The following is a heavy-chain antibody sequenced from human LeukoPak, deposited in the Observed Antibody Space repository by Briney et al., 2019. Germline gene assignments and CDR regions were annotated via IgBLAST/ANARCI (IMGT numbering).Heavy chain of an antibody. CDR2: TYFTGST. D-gene: IGHD2-2*01. CDR1: RGSISSGGHY. J-gene: IGHJ4*02. Sequence: SETLSLTCNVSRGSISSGGHYWSWIRQRPGKGLEWMGYTYFTGSTYYNPSLQSRLIISADTSMTQFSLRLRSVTAADTAVYYCARTPPQAVPFDYWGQGTLVTVSS. V-gene: IGHV4-31*03. CDR3: ARTPPQAVPFDY.